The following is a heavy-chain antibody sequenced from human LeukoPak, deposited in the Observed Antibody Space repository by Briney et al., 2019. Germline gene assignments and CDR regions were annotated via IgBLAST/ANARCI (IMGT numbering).Heavy chain of an antibody. CDR3: ARSTYGSGSYSPDY. CDR2: IDWDDDK. V-gene: IGHV2-70*11. J-gene: IGHJ4*02. CDR1: GFSLSTDGMC. D-gene: IGHD3-10*01. Sequence: ESGPALVRPTQTLTLTCTFSGFSLSTDGMCVTWIRQPPGKALEWLARIDWDDDKYYNTSLRTRHTISKDTSKNQVVLTMTNMDPADTAAYYCARSTYGSGSYSPDYWGQGTLVTVSS.